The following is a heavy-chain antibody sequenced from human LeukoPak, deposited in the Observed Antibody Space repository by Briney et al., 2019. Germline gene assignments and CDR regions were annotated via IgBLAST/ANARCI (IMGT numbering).Heavy chain of an antibody. Sequence: SETLSLTCTVSGGSISSSYWSWIRQPPGKGLEWIGYIYYSGSANYNPSLKSRVTISVDTSKNQVSLKLSSVNAADTAVYYCASLRKRGGAFDLWGQGTVVTVSS. V-gene: IGHV4-59*01. CDR1: GGSISSSY. CDR2: IYYSGSA. CDR3: ASLRKRGGAFDL. J-gene: IGHJ3*01.